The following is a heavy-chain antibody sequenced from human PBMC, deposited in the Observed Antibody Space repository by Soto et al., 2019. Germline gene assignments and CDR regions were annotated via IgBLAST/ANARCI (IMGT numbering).Heavy chain of an antibody. Sequence: QVQLVQSGAEVKKPGSSVKVSCKASGGTFSSYTISWVRQAPGQGLEWMGRIIPILGIANYAQKFQGRVTITADKSTSTAYMELSSLRSEDTAVYYCAKMATGWDSFHSWGQGPLVTVSS. CDR3: AKMATGWDSFHS. CDR1: GGTFSSYT. J-gene: IGHJ4*02. CDR2: IIPILGIA. V-gene: IGHV1-69*02. D-gene: IGHD5-12*01.